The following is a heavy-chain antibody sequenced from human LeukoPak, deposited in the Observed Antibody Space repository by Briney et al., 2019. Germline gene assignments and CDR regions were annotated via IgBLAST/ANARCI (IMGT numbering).Heavy chain of an antibody. CDR2: IAVSSTYT. D-gene: IGHD6-19*01. Sequence: GGSLRLSCAASGFTSSDYYMTWIRQAPGQGLEWLSYIAVSSTYTSYADSVKGRFTISRDNARNSLYLQMNSLRAEDTAVYYCARDGQWLVAEVDYWGQGTLVTVSS. J-gene: IGHJ4*02. CDR1: GFTSSDYY. V-gene: IGHV3-11*06. CDR3: ARDGQWLVAEVDY.